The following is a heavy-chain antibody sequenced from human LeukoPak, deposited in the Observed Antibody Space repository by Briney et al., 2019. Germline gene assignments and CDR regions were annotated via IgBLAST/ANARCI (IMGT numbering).Heavy chain of an antibody. CDR1: GXTFSSYG. V-gene: IGHV3-30*03. Sequence: GALRLSCAASGXTFSSYGRHWVRQAPGKGLECVAVISYDGSNKYYADSVKGRFTISRDNSKNTLYLQMNSLRAEDTAVYYCARAPYSGSFNIDYWGQGTLVTVSS. J-gene: IGHJ4*02. CDR2: ISYDGSNK. D-gene: IGHD1-26*01. CDR3: ARAPYSGSFNIDY.